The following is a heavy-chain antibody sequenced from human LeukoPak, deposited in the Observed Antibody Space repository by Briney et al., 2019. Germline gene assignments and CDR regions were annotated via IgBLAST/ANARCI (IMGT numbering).Heavy chain of an antibody. CDR3: AKDRAAAGFAGFDY. CDR1: GFTFSSYA. CDR2: VGGRGDGT. J-gene: IGHJ4*02. D-gene: IGHD6-13*01. V-gene: IGHV3-23*01. Sequence: GGSLRLSCAASGFTFSSYAMSWVRQAPGKGLEWVSAVGGRGDGTFYADSVKGRSTISRDNSKNTLYLQMDSLRVEDTALYYCAKDRAAAGFAGFDYWGQGTLVTVSS.